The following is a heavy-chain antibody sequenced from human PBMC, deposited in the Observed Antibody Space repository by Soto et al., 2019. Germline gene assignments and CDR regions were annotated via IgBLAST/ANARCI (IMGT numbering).Heavy chain of an antibody. V-gene: IGHV5-51*01. CDR1: GYRFTTHW. J-gene: IGHJ4*02. CDR2: IYPRDSDT. CDR3: ARHAAEGLLGHHGSYLPYYLED. D-gene: IGHD2-21*02. Sequence: PGESLKISCTASGYRFTTHWIGWVRQMPGKGLEWMGIIYPRDSDTRYNPSFEGPVTITADRSTNTAYLQWNSLKASDSAIYFCARHAAEGLLGHHGSYLPYYLEDCGQGTMLTVSS.